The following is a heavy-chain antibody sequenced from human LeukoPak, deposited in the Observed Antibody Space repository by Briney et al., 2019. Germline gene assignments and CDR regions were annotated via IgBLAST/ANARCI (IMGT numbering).Heavy chain of an antibody. D-gene: IGHD5-18*01. J-gene: IGHJ4*02. CDR2: IYYSGST. CDR3: ARGRNTAMVPFDY. Sequence: SETLSLTCTVSGGSISSYYWSWIRQPPGKGLEWIGYIYYSGSTNYNPFLKSRVTISVDTSKNQFSLKLNSVTAADTAVYHCARGRNTAMVPFDYWGQGILVTVSS. CDR1: GGSISSYY. V-gene: IGHV4-59*01.